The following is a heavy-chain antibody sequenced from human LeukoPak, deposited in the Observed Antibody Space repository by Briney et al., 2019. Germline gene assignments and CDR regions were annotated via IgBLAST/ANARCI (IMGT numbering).Heavy chain of an antibody. Sequence: GGSLRLSCAASGFTFSSYAMSWVRQPPGKGLEWVSAISGSGGSTYYADSVKGRFTISTDNSKNTLYLQMNSLRAEDTAVYYCVTLTSVVSEHAFDMWGQGTMVAVSP. J-gene: IGHJ3*02. D-gene: IGHD4-23*01. V-gene: IGHV3-23*01. CDR3: VTLTSVVSEHAFDM. CDR1: GFTFSSYA. CDR2: ISGSGGST.